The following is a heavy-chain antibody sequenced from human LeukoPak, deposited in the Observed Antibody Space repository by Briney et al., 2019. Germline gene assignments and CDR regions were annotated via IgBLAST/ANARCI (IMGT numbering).Heavy chain of an antibody. D-gene: IGHD6-13*01. CDR1: GGSISSHY. CDR3: ARVTAAAGKIDYFDY. V-gene: IGHV4-39*01. Sequence: SETLSLTCTVPGGSISSHYWGWIRQPPGKGLEWIGSIYYSGSTYYNPSLKSRVTISVDTSKNQFSLKLSSVTAADTAVYYCARVTAAAGKIDYFDYWGQGTLVTVSS. J-gene: IGHJ4*02. CDR2: IYYSGST.